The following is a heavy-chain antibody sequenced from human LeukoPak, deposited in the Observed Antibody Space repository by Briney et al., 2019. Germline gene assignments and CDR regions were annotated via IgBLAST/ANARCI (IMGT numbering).Heavy chain of an antibody. CDR2: INPSGGST. CDR1: GYTFSGSY. CDR3: AREKGSKWLASTNWFDP. D-gene: IGHD3-22*01. Sequence: GASVKVSCKASGYTFSGSYMHWVRQAPGQGLEWMGIINPSGGSTSYAQKFQGRVTMTRDMSTSTVYMELSSLGSEDTAVYYCAREKGSKWLASTNWFDPWGQGTLVTVSS. J-gene: IGHJ5*02. V-gene: IGHV1-46*01.